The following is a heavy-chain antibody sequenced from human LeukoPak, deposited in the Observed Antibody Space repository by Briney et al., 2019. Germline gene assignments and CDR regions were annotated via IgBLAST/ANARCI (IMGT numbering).Heavy chain of an antibody. CDR2: IYNSGST. CDR1: GGSFSGYY. CDR3: ARDVGATPGYFDY. D-gene: IGHD1-26*01. Sequence: SETLSLTCAVYGGSFSGYYWSWIRQPPGKGLEWIGYIYNSGSTNYNPSLKSRVTISVDTSKNQFSLKLSSVTAADTAMYYCARDVGATPGYFDYWGQGTLVTVSS. V-gene: IGHV4-59*01. J-gene: IGHJ4*02.